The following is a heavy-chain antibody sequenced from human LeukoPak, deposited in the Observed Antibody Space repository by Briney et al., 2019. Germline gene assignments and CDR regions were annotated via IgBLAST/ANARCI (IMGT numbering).Heavy chain of an antibody. CDR3: AKDRLPGIVVADRDY. V-gene: IGHV3-23*01. CDR1: GFTFNRYG. D-gene: IGHD6-19*01. J-gene: IGHJ4*02. CDR2: ISGSGGTT. Sequence: GGSLRLSCAASGFTFNRYGMSWVRPAPGKGLEWVSAISGSGGTTYYADSVKGRFTISRDNSKNTLYLQINSLRDEDTAVYYCAKDRLPGIVVADRDYWGQGTLVTVSP.